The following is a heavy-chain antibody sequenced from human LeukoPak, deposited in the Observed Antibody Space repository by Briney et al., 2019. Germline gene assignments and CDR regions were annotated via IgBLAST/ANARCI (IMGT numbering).Heavy chain of an antibody. D-gene: IGHD2-15*01. Sequence: ASVTVSFKASGYSFTSYGISWVRQAPGQGLEWMGWISAYNGNTNYAQRLQGRVTMTTDTSTSTAYMGLRSLTSDDTAVYYCARVPSGGPFDYWGQGTLVNVSS. CDR1: GYSFTSYG. J-gene: IGHJ4*02. V-gene: IGHV1-18*01. CDR2: ISAYNGNT. CDR3: ARVPSGGPFDY.